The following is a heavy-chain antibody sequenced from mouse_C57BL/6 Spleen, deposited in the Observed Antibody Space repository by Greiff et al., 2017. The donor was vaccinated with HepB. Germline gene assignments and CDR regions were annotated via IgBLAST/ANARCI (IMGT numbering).Heavy chain of an antibody. V-gene: IGHV1-52*01. J-gene: IGHJ2*01. CDR1: GYTFTSYW. Sequence: VQLQQSGAELVRPGSSVKLSCKASGYTFTSYWMHWVKQSPIQGLEWIGNIDPSDSETHYNQKFKDKATLTVDKSSSTAYMQLSSLTSEDSAVYYCARRGDGYYYFDYWGQGTTLTVSS. D-gene: IGHD2-3*01. CDR2: IDPSDSET. CDR3: ARRGDGYYYFDY.